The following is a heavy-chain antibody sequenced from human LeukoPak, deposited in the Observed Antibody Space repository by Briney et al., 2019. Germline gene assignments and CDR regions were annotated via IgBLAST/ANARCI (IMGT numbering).Heavy chain of an antibody. D-gene: IGHD6-19*01. CDR2: ISSSSSYI. V-gene: IGHV3-21*01. J-gene: IGHJ4*02. Sequence: GGSLRLSCAASGFTFSSYGMNWVRQAPGKGLEWVSSISSSSSYIYYADSVKGRFTISRDKAKNSLYLQMNSLRAEDTAVYYCARGSSGWFDYFDYWGQGTLVTVSS. CDR3: ARGSSGWFDYFDY. CDR1: GFTFSSYG.